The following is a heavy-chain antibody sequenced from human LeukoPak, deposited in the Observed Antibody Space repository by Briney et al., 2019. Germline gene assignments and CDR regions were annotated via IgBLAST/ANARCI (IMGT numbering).Heavy chain of an antibody. Sequence: GGSLRLSCAASGFTFSSYEMNWVRQAPGKGLEWVSYISSSGSTIYYADSVKGRFTISRDNSKNTLFLQMNSLRDEDTAIYYCARVQGGGFRTADYWGQGTLVAVSS. CDR2: ISSSGSTI. CDR3: ARVQGGGFRTADY. J-gene: IGHJ4*02. V-gene: IGHV3-48*03. CDR1: GFTFSSYE. D-gene: IGHD1-14*01.